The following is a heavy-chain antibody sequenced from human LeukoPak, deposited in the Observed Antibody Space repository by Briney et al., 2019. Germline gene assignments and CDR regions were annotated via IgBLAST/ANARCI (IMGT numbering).Heavy chain of an antibody. D-gene: IGHD1-26*01. J-gene: IGHJ3*01. V-gene: IGHV5-51*01. CDR2: IYPGDSDT. CDR3: ARHLGMVGATRDAFDL. CDR1: GYSFSTYW. Sequence: GESLKISCKGSGYSFSTYWIGRVRQMPGKGLEWMGIIYPGDSDTRYGPSFQGQVIISADKSISTAYLQWSSLKASDTAMYYCARHLGMVGATRDAFDLWGQGTMGTVSS.